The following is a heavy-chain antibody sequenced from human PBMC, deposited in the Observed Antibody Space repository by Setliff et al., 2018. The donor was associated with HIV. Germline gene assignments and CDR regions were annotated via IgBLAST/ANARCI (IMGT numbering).Heavy chain of an antibody. CDR3: ARGLSFYDPGGFDY. Sequence: SETLSLTCTVSGGSISSYYWSWIRQPPGKGLEWIGYVYTSGSTNYNPSLKSRVTISVDTSKNQFSLKLSSVTAADTALYYCARGLSFYDPGGFDYWGQGTLVTVSS. CDR2: VYTSGST. D-gene: IGHD3-22*01. J-gene: IGHJ4*02. CDR1: GGSISSYY. V-gene: IGHV4-4*09.